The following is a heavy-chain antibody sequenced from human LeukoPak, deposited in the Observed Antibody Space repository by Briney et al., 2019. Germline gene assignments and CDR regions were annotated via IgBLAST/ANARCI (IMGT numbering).Heavy chain of an antibody. Sequence: ASVKVSCKASGYTFTSYAMHWVRQAPGQRLEWMGWSNAGNGNTKYSQEFQGRVTITRDTSASTAYMELSSLRSEDMAVYYCARESGSHPGYDYWGQGTLVTVSS. V-gene: IGHV1-3*02. CDR2: SNAGNGNT. CDR3: ARESGSHPGYDY. J-gene: IGHJ4*02. D-gene: IGHD1-26*01. CDR1: GYTFTSYA.